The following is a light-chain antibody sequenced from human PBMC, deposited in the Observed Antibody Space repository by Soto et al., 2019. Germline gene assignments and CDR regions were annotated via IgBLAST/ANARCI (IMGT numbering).Light chain of an antibody. CDR2: LGY. CDR1: ARLLHKNGYNY. CDR3: KPGYTSQIT. V-gene: IGKV2-28*01. J-gene: IGKJ5*01. Sequence: DIVMTQSPLYLSVTPGEAASISCISSARLLHKNGYNYVDWYMQKPGQSQQLLIYLGYNRASGVNDRFSGSGSGTDFTLTVKSMQPEDFATYYCKPGYTSQITLGQRKRLELK.